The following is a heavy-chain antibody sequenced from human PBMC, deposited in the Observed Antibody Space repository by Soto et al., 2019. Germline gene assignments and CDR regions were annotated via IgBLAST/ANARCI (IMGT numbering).Heavy chain of an antibody. CDR3: ARVFGSSWYQAFFDY. CDR2: TRNKANSYTT. V-gene: IGHV3-72*01. J-gene: IGHJ4*02. D-gene: IGHD6-13*01. Sequence: PGGSLGLSCAASGFTFSDHHMDWVRQAPGKGLEWVGRTRNKANSYTTEYAASVKGRFTISRDDSKNSLFLQMNSLKTEDTAVYYCARVFGSSWYQAFFDYWGQGTLVT. CDR1: GFTFSDHH.